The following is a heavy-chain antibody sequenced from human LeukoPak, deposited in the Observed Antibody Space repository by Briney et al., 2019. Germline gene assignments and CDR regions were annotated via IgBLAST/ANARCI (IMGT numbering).Heavy chain of an antibody. J-gene: IGHJ6*03. Sequence: GGSLRLSCAASGFTFSSYSMNWVRQAPGKGLEWVSSISSSSSYIYYADSVKGRFTISRDNAKNSLYLQMNSLRAEDTAVYYCAREEIVRLLYYYYYMDVWGKGTTVTVSS. CDR2: ISSSSSYI. V-gene: IGHV3-21*01. CDR3: AREEIVRLLYYYYYMDV. CDR1: GFTFSSYS. D-gene: IGHD5-24*01.